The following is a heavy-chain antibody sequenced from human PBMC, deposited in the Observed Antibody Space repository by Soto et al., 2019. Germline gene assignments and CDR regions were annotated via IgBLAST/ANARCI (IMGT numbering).Heavy chain of an antibody. Sequence: ASVKVSCKASGYTFTSYAMHWVRQAPGQRLEWMGWINAGNGNTKYSQKFQGRVTITRDTSASTAYMELSSLRSEDTAVYYCARPLSTMVRGVSGPFKWFDPWGQGPLVTVS. CDR2: INAGNGNT. D-gene: IGHD3-10*01. J-gene: IGHJ5*02. V-gene: IGHV1-3*01. CDR1: GYTFTSYA. CDR3: ARPLSTMVRGVSGPFKWFDP.